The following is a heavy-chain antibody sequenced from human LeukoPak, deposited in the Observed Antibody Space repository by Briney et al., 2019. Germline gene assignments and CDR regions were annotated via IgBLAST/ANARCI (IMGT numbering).Heavy chain of an antibody. J-gene: IGHJ6*02. CDR3: ARDPNSNWGWYYYYGMDV. CDR2: IEQDGSEK. Sequence: GGSLRLSCAASGFTFSSYWMSWVRQAPGKGLEWVANIEQDGSEKYYVDSVKGRFTISRDNAKNSLYLQMNSLRAEDTAVYYCARDPNSNWGWYYYYGMDVWGQGTTVTVSS. CDR1: GFTFSSYW. V-gene: IGHV3-7*01. D-gene: IGHD7-27*01.